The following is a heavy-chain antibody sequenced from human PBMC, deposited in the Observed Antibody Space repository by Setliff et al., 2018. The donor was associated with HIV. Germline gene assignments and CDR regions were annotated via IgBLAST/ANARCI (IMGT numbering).Heavy chain of an antibody. CDR3: ASGGVDFVWGSYSPVPI. J-gene: IGHJ3*02. CDR2: IDYSGNT. D-gene: IGHD3-16*01. CDR1: GGSIGSTDYY. V-gene: IGHV4-39*07. Sequence: SETLSLTCTVSGGSIGSTDYYWGWIRQPPGKGLEWIGTIDYSGNTYYNPSLKSRVTISVDTSKNQFSLKLSPVTAADTAGYYCASGGVDFVWGSYSPVPIWGQGTMVTVSS.